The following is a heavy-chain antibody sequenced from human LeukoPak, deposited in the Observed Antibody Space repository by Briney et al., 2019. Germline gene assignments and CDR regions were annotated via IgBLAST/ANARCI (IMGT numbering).Heavy chain of an antibody. D-gene: IGHD3-16*01. CDR2: MNPNSGNT. J-gene: IGHJ4*02. Sequence: GASVKVSCKASGYTFTSYDINWVRQATGQGLEWMGWMNPNSGNTGYAQKFQGKVSMTTDTSISTAYMHLSRLGSDDTAVYYCATLGEDKTDTPFDYWGQGTLVTVSS. V-gene: IGHV1-8*01. CDR1: GYTFTSYD. CDR3: ATLGEDKTDTPFDY.